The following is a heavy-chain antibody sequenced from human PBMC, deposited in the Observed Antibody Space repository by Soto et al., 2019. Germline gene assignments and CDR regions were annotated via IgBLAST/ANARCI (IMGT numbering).Heavy chain of an antibody. CDR2: IYTSGST. D-gene: IGHD2-2*01. J-gene: IGHJ6*02. Sequence: QVQLQESGPGLVKPSETLSLTCTVSGGSIDSFYWSWIRQPAGKGLEWIGRIYTSGSTNYNSSLKSRVTMSRDTSKNQFSLKLSSVTAADTAVYYCARDVYGSTTSGYYYYYGMDVWGQGTTVTVSS. CDR1: GGSIDSFY. V-gene: IGHV4-4*07. CDR3: ARDVYGSTTSGYYYYYGMDV.